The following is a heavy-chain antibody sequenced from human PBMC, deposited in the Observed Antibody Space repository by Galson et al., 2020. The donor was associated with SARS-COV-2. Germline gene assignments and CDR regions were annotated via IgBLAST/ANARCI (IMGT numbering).Heavy chain of an antibody. J-gene: IGHJ1*01. CDR1: GGSISSSSSY. CDR3: ARGPAYYYDGSGHYTRPSGHFQH. D-gene: IGHD3-22*01. Sequence: SETLSLTCTVSGGSISSSSSYWGWIRQPPGKGLEWIGGFYYSGNTYYNPSLKSRVTISVDTSKNQFSLKLTSVTAADTAVYYCARGPAYYYDGSGHYTRPSGHFQHWGQGTLVTVSS. CDR2: FYYSGNT. V-gene: IGHV4-39*07.